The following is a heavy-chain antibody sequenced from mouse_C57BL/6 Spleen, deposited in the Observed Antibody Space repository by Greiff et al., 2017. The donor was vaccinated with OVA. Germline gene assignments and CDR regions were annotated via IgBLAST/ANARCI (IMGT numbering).Heavy chain of an antibody. CDR2: IDPSDSYT. CDR3: ARKNYDYDYAMDY. D-gene: IGHD2-4*01. CDR1: GYTFTSYW. Sequence: QVQLQQPGAELVMPGASVKLSCKASGYTFTSYWMHWVKQRPGQGLEWIGEIDPSDSYTNYNQKFKGKSTLTVDKSSSTAYMQLSSLTSEDSAVYDCARKNYDYDYAMDYWGQGTSVTVSS. V-gene: IGHV1-69*01. J-gene: IGHJ4*01.